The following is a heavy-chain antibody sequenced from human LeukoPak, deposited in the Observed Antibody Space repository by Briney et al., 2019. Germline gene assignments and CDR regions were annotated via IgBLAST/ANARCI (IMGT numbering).Heavy chain of an antibody. Sequence: SETLSLTRPLSGGSISRHYWSWIRQPAGNGREWIGRIYTSGSTDYNPSPKTQVTRSVDTPKNQFSLSLSAVDAAPPPVYYVARNSGYSSGWYYFEYWAQGPRVSVSS. CDR3: ARNSGYSSGWYYFEY. V-gene: IGHV4-4*07. J-gene: IGHJ4*02. CDR2: IYTSGST. D-gene: IGHD6-19*01. CDR1: GGSISRHY.